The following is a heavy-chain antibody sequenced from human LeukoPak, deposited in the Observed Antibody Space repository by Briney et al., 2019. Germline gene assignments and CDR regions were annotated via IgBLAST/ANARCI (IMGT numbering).Heavy chain of an antibody. V-gene: IGHV3-7*01. CDR1: GVTFSNIW. Sequence: RGSLRLSCAASGVTFSNIWRSWVRQAPGNGLEWVANIKQDGSQKYYVDSVKGRFTISRDNAKNSLHLQMNSLRAEDTAVYYCASCGYGGNCYLDYWGQGTLVTVSS. CDR2: IKQDGSQK. D-gene: IGHD4-23*01. CDR3: ASCGYGGNCYLDY. J-gene: IGHJ4*02.